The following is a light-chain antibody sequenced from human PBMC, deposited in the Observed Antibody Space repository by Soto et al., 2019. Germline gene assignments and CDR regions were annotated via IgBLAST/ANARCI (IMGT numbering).Light chain of an antibody. J-gene: IGKJ1*01. CDR3: QQYNNWWT. V-gene: IGKV3-15*01. Sequence: VMTQSPATLSVSPGERATLSFRASQSVDSNLAWYQQKPGQAPRLLIYGASTRATGISARFSGSGSGTEFTLTISSLQSEDFGVYYCQQYNNWWTFGQGTKVDI. CDR1: QSVDSN. CDR2: GAS.